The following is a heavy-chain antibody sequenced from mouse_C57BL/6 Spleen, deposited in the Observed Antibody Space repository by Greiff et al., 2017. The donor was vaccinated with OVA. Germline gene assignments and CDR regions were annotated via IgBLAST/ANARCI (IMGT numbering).Heavy chain of an antibody. CDR2: ISSGSSTI. D-gene: IGHD1-1*01. CDR1: GFTFSDYG. V-gene: IGHV5-17*01. Sequence: EVNVVESGGGLVKPGGSLKLSCAASGFTFSDYGMHWVRQAPEKGLEWVAYISSGSSTIYYADTVKGRFTISRDNAKNTLFLQMTTLRSEYTAMYYCARDYYGSSSLAMDYCGQGTSVTVSS. J-gene: IGHJ4*01. CDR3: ARDYYGSSSLAMDY.